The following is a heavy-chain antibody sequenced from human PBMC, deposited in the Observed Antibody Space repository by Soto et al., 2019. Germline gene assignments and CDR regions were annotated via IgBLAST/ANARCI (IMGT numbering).Heavy chain of an antibody. CDR2: ISGSGGST. CDR1: GFTFSSYA. V-gene: IGHV3-23*01. J-gene: IGHJ4*02. D-gene: IGHD2-15*01. Sequence: EVQLLESGGGLVQPGGSLRLSCAASGFTFSSYAMSWVRQAPGKGLEWVSAISGSGGSTYYADSVKGRFTISRDNSKNTLYLQMNSLRAEDTAIYYCARVRMPTYYFDYWGQGTLVTVSS. CDR3: ARVRMPTYYFDY.